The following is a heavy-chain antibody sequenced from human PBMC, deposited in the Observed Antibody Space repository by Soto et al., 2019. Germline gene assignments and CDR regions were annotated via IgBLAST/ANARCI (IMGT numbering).Heavy chain of an antibody. CDR2: INPSGGST. Sequence: ASVKLSCKESGYTFNSYYMRWVRHETEQGLEWMGIINPSGGSTSYAQKFQGRVTMTRDTSTSTVYMELSSLRSEDTAVYYCASDRNVIVGAPGAFDIWGQGTMVTVSS. CDR1: GYTFNSYY. D-gene: IGHD1-26*01. J-gene: IGHJ3*02. V-gene: IGHV1-46*02. CDR3: ASDRNVIVGAPGAFDI.